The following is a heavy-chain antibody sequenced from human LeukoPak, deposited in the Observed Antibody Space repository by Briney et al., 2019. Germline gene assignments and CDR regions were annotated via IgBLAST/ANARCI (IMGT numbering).Heavy chain of an antibody. CDR3: AKDGGSLRNFDY. V-gene: IGHV3-33*06. CDR1: GFTFSSYG. D-gene: IGHD3-3*01. CDR2: IWYDGSNK. Sequence: GESLKISCAASGFTFSSYGMHWVRQAPGKGLEWVAVIWYDGSNKYYADFVKGRFTISRDNSKNTLYLQMNSLRAEDTAVYYCAKDGGSLRNFDYWGQGTLVTVSS. J-gene: IGHJ4*02.